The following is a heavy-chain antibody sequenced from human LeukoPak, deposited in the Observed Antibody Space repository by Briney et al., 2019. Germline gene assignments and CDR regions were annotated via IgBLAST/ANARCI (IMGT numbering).Heavy chain of an antibody. CDR3: ARLFMGIRWSYYYYIDV. Sequence: SETLSLTCTVSGGSISSSPYYWGWIRQPPGKGLEWIGTIYYSGSTNYNPSLKSRVTISVDTSKNQFSLTLSSVTAADTAVYYCARLFMGIRWSYYYYIDVWGKGTTVTISS. V-gene: IGHV4-39*07. D-gene: IGHD3-3*02. CDR2: IYYSGST. CDR1: GGSISSSPYY. J-gene: IGHJ6*03.